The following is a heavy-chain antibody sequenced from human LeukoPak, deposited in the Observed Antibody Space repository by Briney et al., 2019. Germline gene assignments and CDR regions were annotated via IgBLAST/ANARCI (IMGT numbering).Heavy chain of an antibody. CDR3: ARSAYCGGDCYSGAEYFQH. D-gene: IGHD2-21*02. J-gene: IGHJ1*01. CDR1: GGSISSGDYY. V-gene: IGHV4-30-4*01. CDR2: IYYSGST. Sequence: SETLSLTCTVSGGSISSGDYYWSWIRQPPGKGLEWIGYIYYSGSTYYNPSLKSRVTISVDTSKNQFSLKLSSVTAADTAVYYCARSAYCGGDCYSGAEYFQHWGQGTLVTVSS.